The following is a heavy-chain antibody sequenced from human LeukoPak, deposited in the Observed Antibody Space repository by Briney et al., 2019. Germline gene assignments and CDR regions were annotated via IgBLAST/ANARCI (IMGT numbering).Heavy chain of an antibody. J-gene: IGHJ5*02. CDR3: ARRVPPYQFWLDP. V-gene: IGHV4-34*01. Sequence: SESLSLTCAVYGGSFSGYYWSWIRQPPGKGLEWIGEINHSGSTNYNPSLKSRVTISVDTSKNQFSLKLSSVTAADTAVYYCARRVPPYQFWLDPWGQGTLVTVSS. D-gene: IGHD2-2*01. CDR1: GGSFSGYY. CDR2: INHSGST.